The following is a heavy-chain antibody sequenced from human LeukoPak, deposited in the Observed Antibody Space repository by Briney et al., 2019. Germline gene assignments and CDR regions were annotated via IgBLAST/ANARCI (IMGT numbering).Heavy chain of an antibody. Sequence: ASVKVSCKASGYTFTGYHMHWVRQAPGQGLEWMGRINPNSGGTNYAQKFQGRVTMTRDTSISTAYMELSRLRSDDTAVYYCASGIVVVPAADPDAFDIWGQGTMVTVSS. CDR3: ASGIVVVPAADPDAFDI. V-gene: IGHV1-2*06. J-gene: IGHJ3*02. CDR1: GYTFTGYH. CDR2: INPNSGGT. D-gene: IGHD2-2*01.